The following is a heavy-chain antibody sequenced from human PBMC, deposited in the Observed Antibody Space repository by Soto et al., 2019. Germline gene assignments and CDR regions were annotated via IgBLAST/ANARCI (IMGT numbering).Heavy chain of an antibody. D-gene: IGHD3-10*01. CDR1: GGSISSGDYY. Sequence: QVQLQESGPGLVKPSQTLSLTCTVSGGSISSGDYYWSWIRQPPGKGLEWIGYIYYSGSTYNNPSLKSRVTISVDTSKTQFSLKLSSVTAADTAVYYCARVGGFGATTIDYWGQGTLVTVSS. CDR3: ARVGGFGATTIDY. CDR2: IYYSGST. J-gene: IGHJ4*02. V-gene: IGHV4-30-4*01.